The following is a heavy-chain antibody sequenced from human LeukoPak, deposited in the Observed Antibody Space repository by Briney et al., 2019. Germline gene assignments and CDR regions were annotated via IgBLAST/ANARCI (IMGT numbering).Heavy chain of an antibody. D-gene: IGHD6-13*01. CDR3: ARESLAAAATFDY. Sequence: AGGSLRLSCAASGFTFSSYWMHWVRQAPGKGLVWVSRINSDESSTTYADSVKGRFIISRDNAKNTLYLQMNSLRAEDTAVYYCARESLAAAATFDYWGQGTLVTVSS. J-gene: IGHJ4*02. CDR1: GFTFSSYW. V-gene: IGHV3-74*01. CDR2: INSDESST.